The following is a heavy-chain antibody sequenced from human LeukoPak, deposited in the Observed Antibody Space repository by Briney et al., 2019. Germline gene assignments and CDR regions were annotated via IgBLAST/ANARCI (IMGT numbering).Heavy chain of an antibody. CDR1: RYTFTGYN. D-gene: IGHD3-10*01. J-gene: IGHJ4*02. CDR2: IDPNSGGT. CDR3: ARDMEYYGSGSPPDY. Sequence: ASVKVSCKASRYTFTGYNMHRVRQAPGQGLEWMGWIDPNSGGTHYAQKFQGRVTMTRDTSITTAYMELSRLRSDDTAMYFCARDMEYYGSGSPPDYWGQGTLVTVSS. V-gene: IGHV1-2*02.